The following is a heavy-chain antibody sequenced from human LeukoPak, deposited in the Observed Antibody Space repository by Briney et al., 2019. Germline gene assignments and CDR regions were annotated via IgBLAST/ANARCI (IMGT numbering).Heavy chain of an antibody. V-gene: IGHV4-59*01. D-gene: IGHD4-17*01. CDR2: IYYSGST. Sequence: SETLSLTCTVCGGSISSYYWSWSRQPPGKGLEWIGYIYYSGSTNYNPSLKSRVTISVDTSKNQFSLKLSSVTAADTAVYYCARVQIYGDDAFDIWGQGPMVTVSS. J-gene: IGHJ3*02. CDR1: GGSISSYY. CDR3: ARVQIYGDDAFDI.